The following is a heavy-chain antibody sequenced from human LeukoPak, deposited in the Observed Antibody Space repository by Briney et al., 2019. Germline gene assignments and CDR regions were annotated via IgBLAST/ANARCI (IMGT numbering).Heavy chain of an antibody. V-gene: IGHV1-2*02. CDR1: GYTFIGYY. Sequence: ASVKVSFKASGYTFIGYYMHWVRQAPGQGLEWMGWINTINGGTKYAQKFQDRVTMTRDTSISTAYMELSSLRSDDTAVYYCARPYPSSYEMAGTDYWGQGTLVTVSS. J-gene: IGHJ4*02. CDR3: ARPYPSSYEMAGTDY. CDR2: INTINGGT. D-gene: IGHD6-19*01.